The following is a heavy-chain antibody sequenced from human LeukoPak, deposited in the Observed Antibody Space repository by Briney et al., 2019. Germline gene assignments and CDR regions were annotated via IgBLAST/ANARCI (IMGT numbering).Heavy chain of an antibody. J-gene: IGHJ4*02. D-gene: IGHD3-10*01. CDR2: IIPIFGTA. CDR1: GGTFSSYA. V-gene: IGHV1-69*13. Sequence: ASVKVSCKASGGTFSSYAISWVRQAPGQGLEWMGGIIPIFGTANYAQKFQGRVTITADESTSTAYMELSSLRSEDTAVYYCAREFDYGSGSYPTYDYWGQGTLVTVSS. CDR3: AREFDYGSGSYPTYDY.